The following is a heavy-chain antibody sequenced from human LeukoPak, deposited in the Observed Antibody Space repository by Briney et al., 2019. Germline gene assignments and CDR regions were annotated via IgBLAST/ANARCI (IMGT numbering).Heavy chain of an antibody. V-gene: IGHV4-39*02. Sequence: SETLSLTCTVSGDSISRSTYYWAWIRQPPGKGLEWIGSVYYGRSPYFNPSLESRATISVDTSKNHFFLKMSSVTAADTAVYYCARSSGTGTFSYWGQGTLVTVSS. CDR2: VYYGRSP. CDR1: GDSISRSTYY. J-gene: IGHJ4*02. D-gene: IGHD6-25*01. CDR3: ARSSGTGTFSY.